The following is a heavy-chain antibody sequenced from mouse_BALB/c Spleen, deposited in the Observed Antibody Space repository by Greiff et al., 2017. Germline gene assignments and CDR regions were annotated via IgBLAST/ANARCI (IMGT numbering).Heavy chain of an antibody. V-gene: IGHV5-9-3*01. D-gene: IGHD2-3*01. CDR1: GFTFSSYA. J-gene: IGHJ2*01. Sequence: EVNVVESGGGLVKPGGSLKLSCAASGFTFSSYAMSWVRQTPEKRLEWVATISSGGSYTYYPDSVKGRFTISRDNAKNTLYLQMSSLRSEDTAMYYCARLPDGYYVDYWGQGTTLTVSS. CDR2: ISSGGSYT. CDR3: ARLPDGYYVDY.